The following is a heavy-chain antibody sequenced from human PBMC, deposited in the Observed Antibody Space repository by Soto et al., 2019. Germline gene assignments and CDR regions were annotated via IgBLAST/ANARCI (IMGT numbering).Heavy chain of an antibody. CDR1: GVSLSTSAVR. D-gene: IGHD6-19*01. Sequence: QTTLKESGPTLVKPTQPLTLTCTVSGVSLSTSAVRVGWIRQPPGKALEWLAVIYWDDDKRYSPSLKSRLTITKDNSKNPVVLSRTPVYPADTATYYCASGIVVPGTDYYAMDVWGQGTAVAVSS. CDR3: ASGIVVPGTDYYAMDV. CDR2: IYWDDDK. V-gene: IGHV2-5*02. J-gene: IGHJ6*02.